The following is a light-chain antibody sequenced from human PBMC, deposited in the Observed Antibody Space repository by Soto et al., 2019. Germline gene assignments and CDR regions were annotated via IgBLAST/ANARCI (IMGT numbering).Light chain of an antibody. J-gene: IGKJ5*01. CDR3: QQRHMWPIT. CDR2: DAY. CDR1: QSFRGL. Sequence: EVVLTQSPDTLPLSPGERATLSCRASQSFRGLLAWYQQKPGQAPRLLIYDAYNRATGIPPRFSGSGSGTDFTLTISSLEPEDSAVYYCQQRHMWPITFGQGTRLEIK. V-gene: IGKV3-11*01.